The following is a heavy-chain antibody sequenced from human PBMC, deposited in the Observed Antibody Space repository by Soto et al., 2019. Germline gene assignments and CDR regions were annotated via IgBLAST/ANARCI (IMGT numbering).Heavy chain of an antibody. V-gene: IGHV1-46*01. Sequence: QAQLLQSGAEVKKPGASVKVSCKASGYTFINYFIHWVRRAPGQRLEWIGIVDPSRGSADYAQKFQGRVTMTTDVSTRTVFMDLSSLRSEDTAVYYCARPLIGNTVDLWGQGTTVIVSS. D-gene: IGHD1-7*01. CDR2: VDPSRGSA. CDR1: GYTFINYF. J-gene: IGHJ3*01. CDR3: ARPLIGNTVDL.